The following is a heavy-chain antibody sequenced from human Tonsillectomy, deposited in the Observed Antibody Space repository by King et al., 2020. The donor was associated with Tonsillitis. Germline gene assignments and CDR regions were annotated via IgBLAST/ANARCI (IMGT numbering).Heavy chain of an antibody. J-gene: IGHJ4*02. V-gene: IGHV3-66*01. D-gene: IGHD3-10*01. CDR2: IYSGGST. CDR1: GFTVSSNY. CDR3: ARELWFGDYYFDY. Sequence: VQLVESGGGLVQPGGSLRLSCAASGFTVSSNYMSWVRQAPGKGLEWVSVIYSGGSTYYADSVKGIFTISRDNSKNTLYLQMNSLRAEDTAVYYCARELWFGDYYFDYWGQGTLVTVSS.